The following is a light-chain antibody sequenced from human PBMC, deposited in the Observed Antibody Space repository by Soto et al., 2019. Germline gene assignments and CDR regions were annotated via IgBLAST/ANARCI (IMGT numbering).Light chain of an antibody. CDR1: STDVNTYNY. CDR3: ISYTRSGTPLE. J-gene: IGLJ2*01. Sequence: QSALTQPASVSGSPGQSITISCTGTSTDVNTYNYVSWYQQHPGKAPKLMVYEVRNRPSGVSNRFSGSKSGNTASLTISGLQTEDEADYYCISYTRSGTPLEIAGGTKLTVL. CDR2: EVR. V-gene: IGLV2-14*01.